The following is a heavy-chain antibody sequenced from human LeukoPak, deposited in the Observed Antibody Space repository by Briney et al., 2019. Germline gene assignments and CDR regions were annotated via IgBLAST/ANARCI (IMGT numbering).Heavy chain of an antibody. Sequence: GGSLRLSCSASGFTFSGHFMHWVRQAPGKGLGYVSSISINGDKTYYAESVKGRFTISRDNSKNTQYLQLSSLRVEDTAVYYCIKDRIGTWSFDHWGQGTLLTVSS. CDR1: GFTFSGHF. CDR2: ISINGDKT. J-gene: IGHJ4*02. V-gene: IGHV3-64D*06. D-gene: IGHD1-26*01. CDR3: IKDRIGTWSFDH.